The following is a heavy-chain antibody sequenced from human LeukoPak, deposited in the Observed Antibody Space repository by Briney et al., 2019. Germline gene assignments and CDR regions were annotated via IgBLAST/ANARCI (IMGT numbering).Heavy chain of an antibody. CDR3: ARVTYGSGTYGAFDY. J-gene: IGHJ4*02. Sequence: SETLSLTCAVYGGSFSGYYWSWIRQPPGKGLEWIGEINHSGSTNYNPSLKSRVSISVDTSKNQFSLKLSSVTAADTAVYYCARVTYGSGTYGAFDYWGQGTLVTVSS. V-gene: IGHV4-34*01. CDR1: GGSFSGYY. D-gene: IGHD3-10*01. CDR2: INHSGST.